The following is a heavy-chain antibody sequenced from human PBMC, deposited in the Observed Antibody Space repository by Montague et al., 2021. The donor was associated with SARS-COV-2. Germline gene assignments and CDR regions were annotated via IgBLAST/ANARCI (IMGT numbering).Heavy chain of an antibody. CDR1: GGSFSGYY. CDR2: INHGGTT. J-gene: IGHJ4*02. Sequence: SETLSLTCAVYGGSFSGYYWTWIRQSPGKGLERIAEINHGGTTNYNFNPSLRSRVTISVDTSKSQFSLKLSSVTAADTGVYYCARWDPQTLTLIGLRGKSASDYWGQGTLVTVSS. V-gene: IGHV4-34*01. D-gene: IGHD4-23*01. CDR3: ARWDPQTLTLIGLRGKSASDY.